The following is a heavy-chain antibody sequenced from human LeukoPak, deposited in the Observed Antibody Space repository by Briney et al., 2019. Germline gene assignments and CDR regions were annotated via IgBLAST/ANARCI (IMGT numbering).Heavy chain of an antibody. D-gene: IGHD3-22*01. CDR1: GYTFTSYD. Sequence: ASVKVSCKASGYTFTSYDINWVRQATGQGLEWMGWMNPNSGNTGYAQKFQGRVTITRNTSISTAYMELSSLRSEDTAVYYCARDLPSTYDSSGSFDYWGQGTLVTVSS. J-gene: IGHJ4*02. V-gene: IGHV1-8*03. CDR3: ARDLPSTYDSSGSFDY. CDR2: MNPNSGNT.